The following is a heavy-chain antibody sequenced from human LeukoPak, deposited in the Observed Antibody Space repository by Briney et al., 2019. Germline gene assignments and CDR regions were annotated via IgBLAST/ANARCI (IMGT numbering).Heavy chain of an antibody. CDR2: ISGSGGST. J-gene: IGHJ4*02. D-gene: IGHD6-19*01. V-gene: IGHV3-23*01. Sequence: GGSLRLSCVASGFTFSSYAMSWVRQAPGKGREWVAGISGSGGSTYYADSVKGRFTISRDNSKNTLYLQMNSLRAEDTAVYYCAKDGSSSGWSFEYWGQGTLVTVSS. CDR1: GFTFSSYA. CDR3: AKDGSSSGWSFEY.